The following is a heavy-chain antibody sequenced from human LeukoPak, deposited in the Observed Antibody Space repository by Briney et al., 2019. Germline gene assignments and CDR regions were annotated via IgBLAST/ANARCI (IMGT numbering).Heavy chain of an antibody. CDR3: ARVRTTGSYYGMDV. J-gene: IGHJ6*02. CDR2: IKEDGSEK. D-gene: IGHD3-10*01. V-gene: IGHV3-7*01. Sequence: GGSLRLSCAASGFTFNTYWMSWVRQAPGKGLEWVANIKEDGSEKYYVDSVKGRFTISRDNAQNSLNLQMNSLRPEDTAMYYCARVRTTGSYYGMDVWGQGTTVTVSS. CDR1: GFTFNTYW.